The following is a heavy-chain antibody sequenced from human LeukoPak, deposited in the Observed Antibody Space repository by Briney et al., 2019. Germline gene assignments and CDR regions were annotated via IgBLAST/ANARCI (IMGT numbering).Heavy chain of an antibody. V-gene: IGHV3-48*01. D-gene: IGHD3-22*01. Sequence: AGGSLRLSCAASGFTFSSYSMNWVRQGPGKGLEWVSYISSSSSTIYYADSVKGRFTISRDNSKNTLYLQVNSLRPEDTAVYYCTRDLSGHYSIDYWGQGTLVTVSS. J-gene: IGHJ4*02. CDR3: TRDLSGHYSIDY. CDR1: GFTFSSYS. CDR2: ISSSSSTI.